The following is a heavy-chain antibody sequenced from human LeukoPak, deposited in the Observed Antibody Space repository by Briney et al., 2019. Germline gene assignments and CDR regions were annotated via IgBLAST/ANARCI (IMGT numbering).Heavy chain of an antibody. Sequence: ASVKDSCKASGYTLTSYDINWVRQATGQGLEWMGWMNPNSGRTGYAQNFQGRITITRNTSISTAYMELSSLRSEDTAVYYCTRETSSRYFDYRGQGTLVTVSS. J-gene: IGHJ4*02. CDR1: GYTLTSYD. V-gene: IGHV1-8*01. CDR3: TRETSSRYFDY. CDR2: MNPNSGRT.